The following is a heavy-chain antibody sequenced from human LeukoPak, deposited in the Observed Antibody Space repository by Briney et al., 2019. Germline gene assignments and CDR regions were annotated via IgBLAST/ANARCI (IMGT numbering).Heavy chain of an antibody. D-gene: IGHD4-11*01. Sequence: PSETLSLTCAVYGGSFSGYYWSWIRQPPVKGLEWIGEINHSGSTNYNPSLKSRVTISVDTSKNQFSLKLSSVTAADTAVYYCARQMTTVTTSHFDYWGQGTLVTVSS. V-gene: IGHV4-34*01. CDR2: INHSGST. CDR3: ARQMTTVTTSHFDY. J-gene: IGHJ4*02. CDR1: GGSFSGYY.